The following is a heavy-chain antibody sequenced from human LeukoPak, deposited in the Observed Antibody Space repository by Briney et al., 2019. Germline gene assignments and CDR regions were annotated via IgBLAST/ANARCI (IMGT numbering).Heavy chain of an antibody. D-gene: IGHD2-21*02. J-gene: IGHJ4*02. V-gene: IGHV3-15*01. Sequence: GGSQTLFCAPSGFSFTNAWMSWVRQAPGKGLEWVGRIKSKTDGGTTDYAAPVKGRFTISRDDSEYTVYLHMNSLKAEDTGVYYCAKALSLVVMTAIPNWGGGTGVTVSS. CDR1: GFSFTNAW. CDR3: AKALSLVVMTAIPN. CDR2: IKSKTDGGTT.